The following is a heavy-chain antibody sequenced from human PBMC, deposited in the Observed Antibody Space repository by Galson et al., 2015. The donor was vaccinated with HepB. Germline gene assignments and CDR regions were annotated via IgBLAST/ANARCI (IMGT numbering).Heavy chain of an antibody. D-gene: IGHD1-26*01. CDR2: IGAYNGNT. Sequence: SVKVSCKASGGTFSSYTISWVRQAPGQGLEWMGWIGAYNGNTNYAQKLQGRVTMTTDTSTSTAYMELRSLRSDDTAVYYCARDLGVPDSGSYVTFDYWGQGTLVTVSS. J-gene: IGHJ4*02. CDR1: GGTFSSYT. V-gene: IGHV1-18*01. CDR3: ARDLGVPDSGSYVTFDY.